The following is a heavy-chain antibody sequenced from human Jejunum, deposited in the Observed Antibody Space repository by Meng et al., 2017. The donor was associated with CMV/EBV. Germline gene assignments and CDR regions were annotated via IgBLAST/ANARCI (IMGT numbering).Heavy chain of an antibody. CDR3: AWGPNMFYFDS. CDR2: IAYSGST. Sequence: GSGVSVRSRDSYWSWIRRPPGKEMEWMGYIAYSGSTNYNPSLKSRVTMSLDTSKTQVSLRLNSVTAADTAVYYCAWGPNMFYFDSWAQGTLVTVSS. D-gene: IGHD3-16*01. V-gene: IGHV4-61*08. CDR1: GVSVRSRDSY. J-gene: IGHJ4*02.